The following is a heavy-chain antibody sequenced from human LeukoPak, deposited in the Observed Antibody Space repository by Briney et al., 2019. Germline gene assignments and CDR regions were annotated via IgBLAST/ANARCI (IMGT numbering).Heavy chain of an antibody. J-gene: IGHJ3*02. CDR3: ARAAPVDYYGPVDAFDI. V-gene: IGHV3-7*01. CDR2: IKQDGSEK. D-gene: IGHD3-10*01. Sequence: PGGSLRLSCAASGFTVSSNYMSWVRQAPGKGLEWVANIKQDGSEKYYVDSVKGRFTISRDNAKNSLYLQMNSLRAEDTAVYYCARAAPVDYYGPVDAFDIWGQGTMVTVSS. CDR1: GFTVSSNY.